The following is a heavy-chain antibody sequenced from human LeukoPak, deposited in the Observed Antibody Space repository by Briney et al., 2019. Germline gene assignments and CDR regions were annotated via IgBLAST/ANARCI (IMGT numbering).Heavy chain of an antibody. CDR3: ARGKGTGGSYNWFDP. V-gene: IGHV4-30-4*01. D-gene: IGHD3-10*01. CDR2: IYYSGST. CDR1: GGSISSGDYY. J-gene: IGHJ5*02. Sequence: SETLSLTCTVSGGSISSGDYYWSWIRQPPGKGLEWIGYIYYSGSTYYNPSLKSRVTISVDTSKNQFSLKLSSVTAADTAVYYCARGKGTGGSYNWFDPWGQGTLVTVSS.